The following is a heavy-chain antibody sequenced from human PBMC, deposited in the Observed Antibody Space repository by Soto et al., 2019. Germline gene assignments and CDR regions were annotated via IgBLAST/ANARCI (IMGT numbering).Heavy chain of an antibody. V-gene: IGHV1-58*01. D-gene: IGHD6-19*01. J-gene: IGHJ6*02. CDR3: AADGSIAVAGTGAMDV. CDR2: IVVGSGNT. CDR1: GVTFTSSA. Sequence: ASVKVSCKASGVTFTSSAVQWVRQARGQRLEWIGWIVVGSGNTNYAQKFQERVTITRDMSTSTAYMELSSLRSEDTAVYYCAADGSIAVAGTGAMDVWGQGTTVTVSS.